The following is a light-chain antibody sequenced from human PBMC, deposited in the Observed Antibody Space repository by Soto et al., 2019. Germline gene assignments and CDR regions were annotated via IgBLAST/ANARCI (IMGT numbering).Light chain of an antibody. CDR3: QQYYAYSWT. CDR2: QAS. CDR1: QSISSW. V-gene: IGKV1-5*03. Sequence: DIQMTQSPSTLSASVGDRVTITCRASQSISSWLAWYQQKPGKAPKLLIYQASSLESEVSSRFSGSGSGTEFTLIISSLQTDDFATYYCQQYYAYSWTFGQGTKVEIK. J-gene: IGKJ1*01.